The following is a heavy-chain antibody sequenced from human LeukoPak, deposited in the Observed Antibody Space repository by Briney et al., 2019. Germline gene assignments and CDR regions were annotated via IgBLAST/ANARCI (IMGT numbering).Heavy chain of an antibody. J-gene: IGHJ4*02. CDR2: IYYSGRT. CDR3: ARDYYDSSGYYLNY. CDR1: GGSISSYY. Sequence: SETLSLTCTVSGGSISSYYWSWIRQPPGKGLEWIGYIYYSGRTNYNPSLKSRVTISVDTSKNQFSLNLSSVTAADTAVYYCARDYYDSSGYYLNYWGQGTLVTVSS. D-gene: IGHD3-22*01. V-gene: IGHV4-59*12.